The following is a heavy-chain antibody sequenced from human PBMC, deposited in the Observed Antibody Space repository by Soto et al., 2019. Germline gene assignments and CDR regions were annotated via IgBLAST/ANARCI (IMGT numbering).Heavy chain of an antibody. CDR2: IYYSGST. CDR1: GGSISSSSYY. J-gene: IGHJ4*02. CDR3: ARHTPVISISDH. Sequence: QLQLQESGPGLVKPSETLSLTCTVSGGSISSSSYYWGWIRQPPGKGLEWIGSIYYSGSTYYNPSLESRSAISVDTSKHQFSLKLSSVTAADTAVYYCARHTPVISISDHWGQGTLVTVSS. V-gene: IGHV4-39*01. D-gene: IGHD2-15*01.